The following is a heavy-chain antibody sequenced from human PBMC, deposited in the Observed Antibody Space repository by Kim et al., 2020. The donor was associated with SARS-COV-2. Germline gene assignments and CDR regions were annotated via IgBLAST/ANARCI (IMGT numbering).Heavy chain of an antibody. Sequence: GRFTISRDNAKNSLYLQMNSLRAEDTALYYCAKGSAFYDILTGPRGGMDVWGQGTTVTVSS. J-gene: IGHJ6*02. V-gene: IGHV3-9*01. CDR3: AKGSAFYDILTGPRGGMDV. D-gene: IGHD3-9*01.